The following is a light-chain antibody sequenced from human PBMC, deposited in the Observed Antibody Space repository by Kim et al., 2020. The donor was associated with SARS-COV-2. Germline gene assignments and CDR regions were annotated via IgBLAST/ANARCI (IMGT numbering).Light chain of an antibody. V-gene: IGKV3-20*01. CDR3: QHFADSSLT. Sequence: APGEGATLSCKASQTDYNKCLAGYQQKPGQAPTRLIYDASTRATGIPDRFRGGGSGTDFTLNISRLEPQDFAVFYCQHFADSSLTFGGGTKVDIK. CDR1: QTDYNKC. CDR2: DAS. J-gene: IGKJ4*01.